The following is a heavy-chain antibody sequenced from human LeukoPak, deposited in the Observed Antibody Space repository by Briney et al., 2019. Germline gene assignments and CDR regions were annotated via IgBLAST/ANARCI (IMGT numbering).Heavy chain of an antibody. J-gene: IGHJ3*02. CDR1: GGTFSGYY. CDR2: INHSGST. CDR3: ARPYCGGDCSRDAFDI. D-gene: IGHD2-21*02. Sequence: PSETLSLTCAVYGGTFSGYYWSWIRQPPGKGLEWIGEINHSGSTNYNPSLKSRVTISVDTSKNQFSLKLSSVTAADTAVYYCARPYCGGDCSRDAFDIWGQGTMVTVSS. V-gene: IGHV4-34*01.